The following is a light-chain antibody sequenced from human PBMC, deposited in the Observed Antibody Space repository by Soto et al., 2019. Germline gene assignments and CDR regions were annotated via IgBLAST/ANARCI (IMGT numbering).Light chain of an antibody. CDR3: QRYNNWPPWT. Sequence: EIVMTQSPATLSVSPGERATLSCRASQSVSSNLAWYQQKPGQAPRILIYGASTRATAIPARFIGSGSGTEITLHISSLRSEDFVVYYCQRYNNWPPWTFGQGTKVEIK. CDR2: GAS. CDR1: QSVSSN. J-gene: IGKJ1*01. V-gene: IGKV3-15*01.